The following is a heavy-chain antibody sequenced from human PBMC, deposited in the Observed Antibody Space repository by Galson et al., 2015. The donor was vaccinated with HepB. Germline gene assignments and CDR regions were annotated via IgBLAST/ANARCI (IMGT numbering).Heavy chain of an antibody. CDR3: ARSRAGRTRLDY. D-gene: IGHD6-19*01. V-gene: IGHV3-48*03. CDR2: ISGSSNTI. CDR1: GFTFSSYE. Sequence: SLRLSCAASGFTFSSYEMNWVRQAPGKGLEWASYISGSSNTIYYADSVKGRFTISRDNTKNSLYLQMDSLRAEDMAVHYCARSRAGRTRLDYWGQGTLVTVSS. J-gene: IGHJ4*02.